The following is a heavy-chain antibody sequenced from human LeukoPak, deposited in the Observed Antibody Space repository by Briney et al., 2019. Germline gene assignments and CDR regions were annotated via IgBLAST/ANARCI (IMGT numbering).Heavy chain of an antibody. V-gene: IGHV1-69*04. Sequence: SVKVSCKASGGTFSSYAISWVRQAPGQGLEWMGRIIPIFGIANYAQKFQGRVTITADKSTSTAYMELSSLRSEDTAVYYCAREPLYDYVWGSYRGDYSDYWGQGTLVTVSS. CDR2: IIPIFGIA. CDR1: GGTFSSYA. J-gene: IGHJ4*02. D-gene: IGHD3-16*02. CDR3: AREPLYDYVWGSYRGDYSDY.